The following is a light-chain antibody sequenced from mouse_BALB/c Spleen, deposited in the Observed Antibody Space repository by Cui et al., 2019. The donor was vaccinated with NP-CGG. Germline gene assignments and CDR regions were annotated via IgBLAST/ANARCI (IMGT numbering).Light chain of an antibody. CDR2: GTN. CDR1: TGAVTTSNY. J-gene: IGLJ1*01. V-gene: IGLV1*01. Sequence: QAAVTHESAPLTPPGETVTLTCRSSTGAVTTSNYANWVQEKPDHLFTGLIGGTNNRAPGVPARFSGSLIGDKAALTITGAQTEDEAIYFCALWYSNHWVFGGGTKLTVL. CDR3: ALWYSNHWV.